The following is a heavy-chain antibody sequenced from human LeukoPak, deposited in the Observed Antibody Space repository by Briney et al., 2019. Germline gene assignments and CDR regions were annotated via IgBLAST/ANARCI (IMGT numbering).Heavy chain of an antibody. Sequence: SETLSLTCTVSGYSISSGYYWGWIRQPPGKGLEWIGSIYHSGSTYYNPSLKSRVTISVDTSKNQFSLKLSSVTAADTAVYYCARALDSSSWYTGHYYYYMDVWGKGTTVTVSS. CDR3: ARALDSSSWYTGHYYYYMDV. CDR2: IYHSGST. CDR1: GYSISSGYY. J-gene: IGHJ6*03. D-gene: IGHD6-13*01. V-gene: IGHV4-38-2*02.